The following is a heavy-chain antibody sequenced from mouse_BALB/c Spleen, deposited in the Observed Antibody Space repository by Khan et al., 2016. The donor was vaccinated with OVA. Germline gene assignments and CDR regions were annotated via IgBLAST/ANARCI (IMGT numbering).Heavy chain of an antibody. CDR2: ISYSGST. J-gene: IGHJ2*01. V-gene: IGHV3-2*02. CDR1: GYSITSGYG. CDR3: AITARIKY. Sequence: EVKLLESGPGLVKPSQSLSLTCTVTGYSITSGYGWNWIRQFPGNKLEWMGYISYSGSTNYNPSLKSRISITRDTSKNQFFLQLNSVTTEDTATYYYAITARIKYWGQGTTLTVSS. D-gene: IGHD1-2*01.